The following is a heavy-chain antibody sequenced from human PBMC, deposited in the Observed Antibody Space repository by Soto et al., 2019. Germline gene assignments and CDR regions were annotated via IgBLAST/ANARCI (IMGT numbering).Heavy chain of an antibody. CDR2: IKQDGSEK. Sequence: GGSLRLSCAASGFTFSRFWMSWVRQAPGKGLEWVANIKQDGSEKNYVDSVKGRFTISRDNAKNSLYLQMNSLRVEDTAVYYCARGAARPPYQVDYWGQGTLVTV. V-gene: IGHV3-7*03. CDR3: ARGAARPPYQVDY. J-gene: IGHJ4*02. CDR1: GFTFSRFW. D-gene: IGHD6-6*01.